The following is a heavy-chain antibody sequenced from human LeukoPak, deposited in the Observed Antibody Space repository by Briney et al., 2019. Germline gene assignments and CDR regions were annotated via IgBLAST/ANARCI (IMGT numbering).Heavy chain of an antibody. Sequence: GGSLGLSCAASGFTFSSYGMHWVRQAPGKGLEWVAVIWYDGSNKYYADSVKGRFTISRDNSKNTLYLQMNSLRAEDTAVYYCAKDFRPFCSGGSCYSVDYWGQGTLVTVSS. CDR1: GFTFSSYG. CDR2: IWYDGSNK. D-gene: IGHD2-15*01. V-gene: IGHV3-33*06. J-gene: IGHJ4*02. CDR3: AKDFRPFCSGGSCYSVDY.